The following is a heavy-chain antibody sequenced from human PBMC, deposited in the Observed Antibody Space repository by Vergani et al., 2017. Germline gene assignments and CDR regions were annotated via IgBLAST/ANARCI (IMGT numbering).Heavy chain of an antibody. J-gene: IGHJ4*02. V-gene: IGHV3-30*02. D-gene: IGHD4-17*01. CDR1: GFSFNTHG. CDR2: IGYDGRIK. Sequence: QVQLVETGGGVVQPGGSLRLYCATSGFSFNTHGSHWFRQAPGKGLELVAFIGYDGRIKYNVDSVKGQFTISRDTSKKTLSLQMRSLRADDTAVYYCAKDGRENSDYGYFVYWGEGTLVTVSS. CDR3: AKDGRENSDYGYFVY.